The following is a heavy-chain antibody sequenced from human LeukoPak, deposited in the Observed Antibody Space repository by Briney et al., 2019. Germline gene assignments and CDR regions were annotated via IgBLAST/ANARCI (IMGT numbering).Heavy chain of an antibody. Sequence: SVKVSCKASGGTFSSYAISWVRQAPGQGLEWMGGIIPIFGTANYAQKFQGRVTITADESTSTAYMELSSLRSEDTAVYYCARSPRGDIAAASTYYYYYYMDVWGKGTTVTVSS. V-gene: IGHV1-69*13. CDR1: GGTFSSYA. J-gene: IGHJ6*03. CDR3: ARSPRGDIAAASTYYYYYYMDV. CDR2: IIPIFGTA. D-gene: IGHD6-13*01.